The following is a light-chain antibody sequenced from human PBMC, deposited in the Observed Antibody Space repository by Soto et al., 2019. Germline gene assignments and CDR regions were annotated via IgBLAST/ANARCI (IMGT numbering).Light chain of an antibody. CDR2: GAS. CDR1: QSVSSSF. CDR3: QQYGSSPIT. V-gene: IGKV3-20*01. Sequence: EILLTQSPGTLSLSPGERATLSCRASQSVSSSFLAWYQQKPGQAPRLLMYGASSRATGIPDRFGGSGSGTDFTLTISRLEPEDFAVYYCQQYGSSPITFGQGTRLEIK. J-gene: IGKJ5*01.